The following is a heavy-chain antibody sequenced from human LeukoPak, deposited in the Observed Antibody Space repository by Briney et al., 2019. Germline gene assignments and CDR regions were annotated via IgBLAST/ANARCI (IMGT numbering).Heavy chain of an antibody. D-gene: IGHD2-15*01. CDR1: GYTLTELS. CDR3: ATVVVATRAELDY. V-gene: IGHV1-24*01. CDR2: FDPEDGET. J-gene: IGHJ4*02. Sequence: ASVRVSCTVSGYTLTELSMHWVRQAPGKGLEWMGGFDPEDGETIYAQKFQGRVTMTEDTSTDTAYMELSSLRSEDTAVYYCATVVVATRAELDYWGQGTLVTVSS.